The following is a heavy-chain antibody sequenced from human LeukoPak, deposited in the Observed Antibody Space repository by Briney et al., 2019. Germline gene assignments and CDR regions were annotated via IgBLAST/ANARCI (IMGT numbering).Heavy chain of an antibody. Sequence: AGGSLRLSCAASGFTFSSYAMHWVRQAPVKGLEWVAVISYDGSNKYYADSVKGRFTISRDNSKNTLYLQMNSLRAEDTAVYYCARDHPESSGWSSLPYYYYGMDVWGQGTTVTVSS. D-gene: IGHD6-19*01. CDR1: GFTFSSYA. V-gene: IGHV3-30-3*01. CDR3: ARDHPESSGWSSLPYYYYGMDV. J-gene: IGHJ6*02. CDR2: ISYDGSNK.